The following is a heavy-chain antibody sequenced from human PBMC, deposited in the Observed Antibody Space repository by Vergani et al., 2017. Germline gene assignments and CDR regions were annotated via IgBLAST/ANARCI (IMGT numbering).Heavy chain of an antibody. CDR1: GYTFTSYG. J-gene: IGHJ6*03. CDR3: ARGYCSSTSGYTHYYYYMDV. CDR2: LSAYNGNT. V-gene: IGHV1-18*01. D-gene: IGHD2-2*02. Sequence: QVQLVQSGAEVKKPGASVKVSCKASGYTFTSYGISWVRQAPGQGLEWMGWLSAYNGNTNYAQKLQGRVTMTTHTSTSTAYMDLRSLRSDDTAVYYFARGYCSSTSGYTHYYYYMDVWGKGTTVTVSS.